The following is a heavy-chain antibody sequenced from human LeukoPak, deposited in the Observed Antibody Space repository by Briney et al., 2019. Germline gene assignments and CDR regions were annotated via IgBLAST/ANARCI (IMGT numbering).Heavy chain of an antibody. CDR3: AKGESRLLRFDY. Sequence: GGSLRLSCAASGFTFSSYAMTWVRQAPGKGLEWVSGISGSGGSTNYADSVKGRFTISRDNSKSTMSLQMNSLRADDTAVYYCAKGESRLLRFDYWGRGTLVTVSS. J-gene: IGHJ4*02. CDR2: ISGSGGST. D-gene: IGHD4-17*01. V-gene: IGHV3-23*01. CDR1: GFTFSSYA.